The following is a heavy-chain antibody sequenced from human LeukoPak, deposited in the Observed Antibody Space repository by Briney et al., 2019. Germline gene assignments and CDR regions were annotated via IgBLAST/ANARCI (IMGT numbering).Heavy chain of an antibody. CDR2: INTDSGGA. Sequence: ASVKVSCKASGYTFTGYFMHWVRQAPGQGLEWMGWINTDSGGANYAQKFQGRVTMTRDKSITTGYMELSRLRSDDTAVYYCSRDWDPITGTTRWFDPWGQGTLVTVSS. V-gene: IGHV1-2*02. CDR3: SRDWDPITGTTRWFDP. J-gene: IGHJ5*02. D-gene: IGHD1-7*01. CDR1: GYTFTGYF.